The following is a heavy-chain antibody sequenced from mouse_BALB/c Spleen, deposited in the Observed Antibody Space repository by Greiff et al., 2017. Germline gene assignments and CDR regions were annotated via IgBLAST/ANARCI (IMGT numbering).Heavy chain of an antibody. Sequence: EVQVVESGAELVRPGALVKLSCKSSGFNIKDYYMHWVKQRPEQGLEWIGWIDPENGNTIYDPKFQGKASITADTSSNTAYLQLSSLTSEDTAVYYCARGGSSGYDYWGQGTTLTVSS. D-gene: IGHD3-1*01. J-gene: IGHJ2*01. CDR1: GFNIKDYY. CDR2: IDPENGNT. V-gene: IGHV14-1*02. CDR3: ARGGSSGYDY.